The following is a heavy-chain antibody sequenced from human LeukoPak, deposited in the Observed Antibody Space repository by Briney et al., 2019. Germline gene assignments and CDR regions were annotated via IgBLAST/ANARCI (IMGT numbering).Heavy chain of an antibody. CDR2: IKQDGSEK. J-gene: IGHJ4*02. V-gene: IGHV3-7*01. CDR1: EFTFSSYW. CDR3: AKDLGVTIFGVAYYFDD. D-gene: IGHD3-3*01. Sequence: GGSLRLSCAASEFTFSSYWMSWVRQAPGKGLEWVASIKQDGSEKYYVDSVKGRVTISRDNAKNSLYLQMNSLRAEDTAVYYCAKDLGVTIFGVAYYFDDWGQGTPVTVSS.